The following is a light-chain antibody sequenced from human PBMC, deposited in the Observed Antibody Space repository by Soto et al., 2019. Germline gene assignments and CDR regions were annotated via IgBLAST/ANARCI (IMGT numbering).Light chain of an antibody. CDR1: SSDAGGYNS. Sequence: QSALTQPASVSGSPGQSITISCTGTSSDAGGYNSVSWYQQHPGKAPKLMIYDVSNRPSGVSNRFSGSKSGNTASLTISGLQAEDEADYYCSSYTSSSTLEVVFGGGTKVTVL. J-gene: IGLJ2*01. CDR2: DVS. CDR3: SSYTSSSTLEVV. V-gene: IGLV2-14*01.